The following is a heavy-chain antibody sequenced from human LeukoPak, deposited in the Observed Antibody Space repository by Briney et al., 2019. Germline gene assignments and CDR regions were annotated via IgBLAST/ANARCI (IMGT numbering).Heavy chain of an antibody. CDR3: ARQYSSGWAFDY. V-gene: IGHV1-18*01. J-gene: IGHJ4*02. D-gene: IGHD6-19*01. CDR2: ISANNGNT. CDR1: GYTFTSYG. Sequence: GASLRLSCTASGYTFTSYGISWVRQAPGQGLEWMAWISANNGNTNYAQTVQGRVTMTTDTSTNTPYLQMKSLRSDDTAVYYCARQYSSGWAFDYWGQGTLVTVSS.